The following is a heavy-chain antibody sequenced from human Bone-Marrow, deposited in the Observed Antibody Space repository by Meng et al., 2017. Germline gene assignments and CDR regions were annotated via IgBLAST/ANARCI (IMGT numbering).Heavy chain of an antibody. J-gene: IGHJ4*02. CDR3: RLAYCMGDCVDY. D-gene: IGHD2-21*01. Sequence: QVQVQQWVAGLLKPSETLSLTCAFDGGSFSAYDWSWIRQPPGKGLEWLGQINHSGSTNDNPSLKSRVTISIDTSRNQLSLKLSSVTAADTAVYYCRLAYCMGDCVDYWGQGTLVTVSS. V-gene: IGHV4-34*01. CDR1: GGSFSAYD. CDR2: INHSGST.